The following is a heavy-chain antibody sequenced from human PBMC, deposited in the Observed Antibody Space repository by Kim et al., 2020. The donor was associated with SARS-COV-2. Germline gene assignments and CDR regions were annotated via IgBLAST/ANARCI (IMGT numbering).Heavy chain of an antibody. D-gene: IGHD2-2*01. CDR1: GFTFSTYS. V-gene: IGHV3-48*01. CDR3: ARGILPTVRPHWFDP. Sequence: GGSLRLSCAASGFTFSTYSMNWVRQAPGKGLEWVSYISSSGSTIYYADSVKGRFTISRDSAKNSLYLQMNSLRAEDTAVYYCARGILPTVRPHWFDPWGQGTLVTVSS. J-gene: IGHJ5*02. CDR2: ISSSGSTI.